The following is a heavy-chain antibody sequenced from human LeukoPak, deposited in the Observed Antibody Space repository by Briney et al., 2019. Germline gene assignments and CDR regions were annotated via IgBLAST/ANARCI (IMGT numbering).Heavy chain of an antibody. D-gene: IGHD3-22*01. J-gene: IGHJ4*02. CDR2: INHSGST. CDR3: ARHHYYDSSGYYYFDY. Sequence: SETLSLTCTVSGGSISSSSYYWSWIRQPPGKGLEWIGEINHSGSTNYNPSLKSRVTISVDTSKNQFSLKLSSVTAADTAVYYCARHHYYDSSGYYYFDYWGQGTLVTVSS. V-gene: IGHV4-39*01. CDR1: GGSISSSSYY.